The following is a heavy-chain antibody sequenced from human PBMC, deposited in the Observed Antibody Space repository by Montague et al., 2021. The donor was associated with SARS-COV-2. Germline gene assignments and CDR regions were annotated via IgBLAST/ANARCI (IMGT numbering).Heavy chain of an antibody. V-gene: IGHV3-30*04. CDR2: ISYDGSNK. J-gene: IGHJ6*02. CDR3: ARVLDYYGSGSYPLYYYYGMDV. Sequence: SLRLSCAASGFTFSSYAMHWVRQAPGKGLEWVAVISYDGSNKYHADSVKGRFTISRDNSKNTLYLQMNSLGAEDTAVYYCARVLDYYGSGSYPLYYYYGMDVWGQGTTVTVSS. CDR1: GFTFSSYA. D-gene: IGHD3-10*01.